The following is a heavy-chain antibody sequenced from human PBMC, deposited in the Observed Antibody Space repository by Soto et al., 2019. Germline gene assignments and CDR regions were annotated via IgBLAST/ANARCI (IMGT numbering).Heavy chain of an antibody. V-gene: IGHV3-21*06. CDR2: ISSSSSYI. J-gene: IGHJ4*02. D-gene: IGHD3-22*01. CDR1: GFTFSSYS. Sequence: GSLRLSCAASGFTFSSYSMNWVRQAPGKGLEWVSSISSSSSYIYYADSVKGRFTISRDNSKNTLYLQMNSLRPEDTALYYCAKDEYYYSRSGYYIFDSWGQGTLVTVSS. CDR3: AKDEYYYSRSGYYIFDS.